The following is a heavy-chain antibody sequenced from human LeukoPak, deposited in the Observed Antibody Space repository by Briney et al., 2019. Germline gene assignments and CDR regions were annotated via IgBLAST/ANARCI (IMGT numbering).Heavy chain of an antibody. V-gene: IGHV3-48*01. CDR1: GFTFSSYS. CDR3: ARGQDIVVVVAATDYFDY. D-gene: IGHD2-15*01. J-gene: IGHJ4*02. CDR2: ISSSSSTI. Sequence: GGPLRLSCAASGFTFSSYSMNWVRQAPGKGLEWVSYISSSSSTIYYADSVKGRFTISRDNAKNSLYLQMNSLRAEDTAVYYCARGQDIVVVVAATDYFDYWGQGTLVTVSS.